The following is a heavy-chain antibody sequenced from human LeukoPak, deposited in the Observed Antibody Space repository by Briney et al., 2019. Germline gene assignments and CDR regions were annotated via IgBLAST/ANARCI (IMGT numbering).Heavy chain of an antibody. CDR3: ANQSSAPTRY. CDR1: GFSLSTNF. CDR2: ITDSSDYT. Sequence: GGSLRLSCAASGFSLSTNFMYWVRQAPGKGLEWVSGITDSSDYTFYADSVKGRFTISRDNSKKKLYLQMSSLRGEDTAVYYCANQSSAPTRYWGQGTLVTASS. J-gene: IGHJ4*02. V-gene: IGHV3-23*01. D-gene: IGHD3-10*01.